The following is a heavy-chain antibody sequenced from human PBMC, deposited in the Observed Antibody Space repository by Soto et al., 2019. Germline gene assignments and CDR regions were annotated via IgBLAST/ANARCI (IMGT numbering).Heavy chain of an antibody. J-gene: IGHJ4*02. D-gene: IGHD2-2*01. CDR2: IYHSGST. Sequence: SDTLSLTCAVYGGSFSGYSWSWIRQPPGKGLEWIGYIYHSGSTYYNPSLKSRVTISVDTSKSQFSLKLSSVTAADTAVYYCARVGCSSNSCYHDYWGQGTLVTVSS. V-gene: IGHV4-34*01. CDR1: GGSFSGYS. CDR3: ARVGCSSNSCYHDY.